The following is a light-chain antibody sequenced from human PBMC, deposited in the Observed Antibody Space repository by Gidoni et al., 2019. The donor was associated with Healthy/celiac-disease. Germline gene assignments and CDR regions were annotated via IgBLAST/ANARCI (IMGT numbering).Light chain of an antibody. CDR2: EFS. CDR1: SSDVGGYNY. V-gene: IGLV2-14*01. CDR3: SSYTSRSTL. J-gene: IGLJ2*01. Sequence: QSALTQPASASGSPGQSITISCTGTSSDVGGYNYVYWYQQHPGKAPKLMSYEFSIRPSGVSHRFSGSKFGNPASLTISGLPAEDEADYYCSSYTSRSTLFGGGTKLTVL.